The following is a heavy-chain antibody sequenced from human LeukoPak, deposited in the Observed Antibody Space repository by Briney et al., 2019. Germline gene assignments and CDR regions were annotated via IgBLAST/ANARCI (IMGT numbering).Heavy chain of an antibody. CDR3: ARQPGGTAAFDI. CDR1: GGSMNSYY. V-gene: IGHV4-59*08. CDR2: IYYTVGET. J-gene: IGHJ3*02. Sequence: SETLSLTCTVSGGSMNSYYWRWIRQPPGKGLEWIGYIYYTVGETNYNPSLKSRLTISADTSKNQFSLMLTSVTAADTAVYYCARQPGGTAAFDIWAQGTMVTVSS. D-gene: IGHD1-14*01.